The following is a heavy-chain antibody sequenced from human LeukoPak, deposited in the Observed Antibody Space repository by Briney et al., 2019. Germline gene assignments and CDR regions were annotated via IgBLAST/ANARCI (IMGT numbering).Heavy chain of an antibody. CDR1: GFTFTNYA. Sequence: GGSLRLSCVASGFTFTNYAMSWVRQAPGKVLEWVSAITGSDGSSYYADSVKGRFTISRDNSKNTLYLQVNSLRAEDTAVYYCAKWGDYDILTGYYVPDYWGQGTLVTVSS. CDR3: AKWGDYDILTGYYVPDY. D-gene: IGHD3-9*01. J-gene: IGHJ4*02. CDR2: ITGSDGSS. V-gene: IGHV3-23*01.